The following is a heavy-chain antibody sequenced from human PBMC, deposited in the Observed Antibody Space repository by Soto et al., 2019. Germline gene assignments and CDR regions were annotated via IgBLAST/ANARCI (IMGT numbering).Heavy chain of an antibody. CDR3: ARGQGQQLPPLD. D-gene: IGHD6-13*01. CDR1: GVSISSYY. J-gene: IGHJ4*02. Sequence: QVQLQESGPGLVKPSETLSLTCTVSGVSISSYYWSWIRQPPGKGLEWIGYIYYSGNTNYNPSLKTRVTLSIDASKNQFSLQLSSVTAADPAVYFCARGQGQQLPPLDWGQGTLVTVSS. CDR2: IYYSGNT. V-gene: IGHV4-59*01.